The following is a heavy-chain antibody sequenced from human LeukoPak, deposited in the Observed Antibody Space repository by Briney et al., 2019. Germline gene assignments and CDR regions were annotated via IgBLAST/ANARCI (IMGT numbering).Heavy chain of an antibody. V-gene: IGHV1-2*02. Sequence: GASVKVSCKASGYTFTGYYMHWVRQATGQGLEWMGWINPNSGGTNYAQKFQGRVTMTRGTSISTAYMELSRLRSDDTAVYYCARDIRGGYYYDSSGYPDYWGQGTLVTVSS. CDR1: GYTFTGYY. D-gene: IGHD3-22*01. J-gene: IGHJ4*02. CDR3: ARDIRGGYYYDSSGYPDY. CDR2: INPNSGGT.